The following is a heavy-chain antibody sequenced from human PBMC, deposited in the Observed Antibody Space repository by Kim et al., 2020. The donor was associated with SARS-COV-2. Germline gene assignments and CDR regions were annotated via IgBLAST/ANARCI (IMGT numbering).Heavy chain of an antibody. V-gene: IGHV1-69*01. J-gene: IGHJ3*02. D-gene: IGHD3-3*01. CDR3: ARDRSGYYLKKGDAFDI. Sequence: FQGRVTIPADESTSTAYMELSSLRSEDTAVYYCARDRSGYYLKKGDAFDIWGQGTMVTVSS.